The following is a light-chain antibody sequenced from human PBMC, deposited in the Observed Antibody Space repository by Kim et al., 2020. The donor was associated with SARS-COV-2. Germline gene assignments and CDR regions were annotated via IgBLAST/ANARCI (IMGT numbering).Light chain of an antibody. J-gene: IGKJ1*01. CDR2: AAS. CDR3: QQYYSYPWT. CDR1: QGISCY. Sequence: SSTGDRVTITCRASQGISCYLAWYQQKPGKAPKLLISAASTLQSGVPSRFSGSGSGTDFTLTISCLQSEDFATYYCQQYYSYPWTFGQGTKVDIK. V-gene: IGKV1-8*01.